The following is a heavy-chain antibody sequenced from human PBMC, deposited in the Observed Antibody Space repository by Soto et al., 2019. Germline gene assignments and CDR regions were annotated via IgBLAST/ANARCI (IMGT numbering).Heavy chain of an antibody. D-gene: IGHD3-22*01. CDR3: AIPRGYYDSRVYMALSAFDI. V-gene: IGHV5-51*01. CDR2: IYPGDSDT. J-gene: IGHJ3*02. Sequence: ESLKISCKGSGYSFTSYWIGWVRQMPGKGLEWMGIIYPGDSDTRYSPSFQGQVTISADKSISTAYLQWSSLKASDTAMYYCAIPRGYYDSRVYMALSAFDIWGPVPMVTVSS. CDR1: GYSFTSYW.